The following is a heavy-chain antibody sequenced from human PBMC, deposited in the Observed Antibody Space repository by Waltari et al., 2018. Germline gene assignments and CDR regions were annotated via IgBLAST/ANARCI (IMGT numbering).Heavy chain of an antibody. Sequence: QVQLVQSGAEVKKPGASVKVSCKASGYTFTSYAMHWVRQAPGQRLEWMGWINAGNGNTKDSQKFQGRVTITRDTSASTAYMELGSLRSEDTAVYYCARDDYGGLLVQHWGQGTLVTVSS. CDR1: GYTFTSYA. D-gene: IGHD4-17*01. CDR3: ARDDYGGLLVQH. J-gene: IGHJ1*01. CDR2: INAGNGNT. V-gene: IGHV1-3*01.